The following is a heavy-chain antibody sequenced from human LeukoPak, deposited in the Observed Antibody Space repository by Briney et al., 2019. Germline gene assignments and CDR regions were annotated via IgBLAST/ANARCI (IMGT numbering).Heavy chain of an antibody. V-gene: IGHV3-7*01. CDR3: ARDRGIADFDH. D-gene: IGHD6-13*01. J-gene: IGHJ4*02. Sequence: PGGSLRLSCAASGLTFNNYWMSWVRQAPGKGLEWVANIKQDGTERYYVDSVKGRFTISRDNVKNSLYLQMNSLRVDDMAVYYCARDRGIADFDHWGQGTLVTVSS. CDR2: IKQDGTER. CDR1: GLTFNNYW.